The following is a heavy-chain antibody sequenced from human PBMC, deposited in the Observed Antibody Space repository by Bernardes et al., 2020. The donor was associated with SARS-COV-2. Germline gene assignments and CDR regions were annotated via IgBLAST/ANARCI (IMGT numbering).Heavy chain of an antibody. CDR3: AHRRPSTWEGDWFDP. Sequence: SGHTLLKPPHPLTLTCPFSWFSLSPRGVAVGWIRQPPGNALEWLALIYSDDDKRYSPTLKSRLTITKDTSKNQVVLTLTNVDPLDTATYYCAHRRPSTWEGDWFDPWGQGTLVTVSS. J-gene: IGHJ5*02. CDR2: IYSDDDK. CDR1: WFSLSPRGVA. V-gene: IGHV2-5*02. D-gene: IGHD6-13*01.